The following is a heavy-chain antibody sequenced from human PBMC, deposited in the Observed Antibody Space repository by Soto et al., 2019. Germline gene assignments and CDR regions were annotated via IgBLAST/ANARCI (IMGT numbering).Heavy chain of an antibody. D-gene: IGHD1-7*01. CDR2: MSGSSSTT. CDR1: GLTFSNYA. V-gene: IGHV3-23*01. Sequence: GVLRLSCATSGLTFSNYAMSWVRQAPGGGLEWVSSMSGSSSTTYYADSVRGRFTISRDRSKNTLYLQMSSLRAEDTALYYCAKNQERELPRVIDFWGQGTLDTVSS. CDR3: AKNQERELPRVIDF. J-gene: IGHJ4*02.